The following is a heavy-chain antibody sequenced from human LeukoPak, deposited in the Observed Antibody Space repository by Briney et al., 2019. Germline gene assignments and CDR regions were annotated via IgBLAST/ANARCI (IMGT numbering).Heavy chain of an antibody. Sequence: SETLSLTCTVSGGSISSYYWSWIRQPPGKGLEWIGYIYYSGSTNYNPSLKSRVTISVDTSKNQFSLKLSSVTAADTAVYYCARQIQLWLSAHFDYWGQGTLVTVSS. V-gene: IGHV4-59*01. CDR3: ARQIQLWLSAHFDY. CDR1: GGSISSYY. J-gene: IGHJ4*02. CDR2: IYYSGST. D-gene: IGHD5-18*01.